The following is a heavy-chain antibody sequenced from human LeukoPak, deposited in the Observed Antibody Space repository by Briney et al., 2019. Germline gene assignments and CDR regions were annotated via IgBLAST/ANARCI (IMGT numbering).Heavy chain of an antibody. D-gene: IGHD6-13*01. CDR2: ISGSGDST. Sequence: GGSLRLSCAGSRFSFSNFAMNWVRQAPGKGLEWVSGISGSGDSTDYADSVKGRFTISRDNSKNTLYLQVNSLRVEDTAIYFCAKEGGYTSSLTDWGQGTLVTVSS. CDR3: AKEGGYTSSLTD. CDR1: RFSFSNFA. J-gene: IGHJ4*02. V-gene: IGHV3-23*01.